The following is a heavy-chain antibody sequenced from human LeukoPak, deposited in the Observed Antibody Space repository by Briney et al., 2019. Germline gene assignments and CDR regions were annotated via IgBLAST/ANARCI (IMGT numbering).Heavy chain of an antibody. CDR1: GGSISSGSYY. J-gene: IGHJ4*02. V-gene: IGHV4-39*01. CDR2: IYYSGTT. D-gene: IGHD1-26*01. CDR3: ARRTPYSGSYIFDY. Sequence: SETLSLTCTVSGGSISSGSYYWAWIRQPPGKGLEWIGSIYYSGTTYYNPSLKSRVTISADTSKNQISLKLSSVTAADTAVYYCARRTPYSGSYIFDYWGQGTLVTVSS.